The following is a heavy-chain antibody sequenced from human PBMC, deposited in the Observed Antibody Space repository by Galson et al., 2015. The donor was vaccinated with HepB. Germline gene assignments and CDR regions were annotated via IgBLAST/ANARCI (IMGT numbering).Heavy chain of an antibody. D-gene: IGHD3-22*01. Sequence: SLRLSCAASGFTFSNYAIHWVRQAPGKGLEWVAVISYDGSHRYYTDSVKGRFTISRDNSKNTLYLQMNSLRPEDTAVYYCARGRPPTESSGYYYLDAAFDYWGQGTLVTVSS. V-gene: IGHV3-30-3*01. J-gene: IGHJ4*02. CDR1: GFTFSNYA. CDR2: ISYDGSHR. CDR3: ARGRPPTESSGYYYLDAAFDY.